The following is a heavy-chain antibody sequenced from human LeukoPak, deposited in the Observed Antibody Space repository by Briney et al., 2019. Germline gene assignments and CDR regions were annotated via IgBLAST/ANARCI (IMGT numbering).Heavy chain of an antibody. CDR1: GFTFSSYW. Sequence: HPGGSLRLSCAASGFTFSSYWMSWIRQAPGKGLEWVANIKQDGSEKYYVDSVKGRFTISRDNSKNTLYLQMNSLRAEDTAVYYCATIFGVVIAGSRDAFDIWGQGTMVTVSS. CDR2: IKQDGSEK. V-gene: IGHV3-7*01. J-gene: IGHJ3*02. D-gene: IGHD3-3*01. CDR3: ATIFGVVIAGSRDAFDI.